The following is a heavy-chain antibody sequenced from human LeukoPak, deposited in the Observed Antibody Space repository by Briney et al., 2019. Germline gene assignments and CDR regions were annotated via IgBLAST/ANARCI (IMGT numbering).Heavy chain of an antibody. CDR1: GGSISSGRYY. CDR2: IYYSGST. V-gene: IGHV4-39*01. D-gene: IGHD6-19*01. J-gene: IGHJ4*02. Sequence: SETLSLTCAVSGGSISSGRYYWGWIRQPPGKGQEWIGSIYYSGSTSYNPSLKTRVTISVDTSKNQFSLRLTSVTAADTAVYYCATNTSDTAFDYWGPGTLVTVSS. CDR3: ATNTSDTAFDY.